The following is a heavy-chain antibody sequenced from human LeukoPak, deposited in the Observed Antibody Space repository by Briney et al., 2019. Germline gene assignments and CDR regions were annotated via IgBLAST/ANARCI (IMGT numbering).Heavy chain of an antibody. D-gene: IGHD3-16*01. CDR1: GFTFSIYW. Sequence: GGSLRLFCAASGFTFSIYWMHWVRQAPGKGLVWVSRISSEGSSTTYADSVKGRFTISRDNAKDTLYLQMNSLRAEDTAVYYCARGENTYIDYWGQGTLVTVSS. V-gene: IGHV3-74*01. CDR2: ISSEGSST. CDR3: ARGENTYIDY. J-gene: IGHJ4*02.